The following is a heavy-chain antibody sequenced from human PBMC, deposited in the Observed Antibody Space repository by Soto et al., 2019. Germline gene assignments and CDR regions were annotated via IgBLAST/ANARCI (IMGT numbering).Heavy chain of an antibody. Sequence: SETLSLTCTVSGGSISSYYWSWIRQPAGKGLEWIGRIYTSGSTNYNPSLKSRVTMSVDTSKNQFSLKLSSVTAADTAVYYCARQGWFGELVGWFDPWGQGTLVTVSS. CDR3: ARQGWFGELVGWFDP. CDR1: GGSISSYY. J-gene: IGHJ5*02. D-gene: IGHD3-10*01. V-gene: IGHV4-4*07. CDR2: IYTSGST.